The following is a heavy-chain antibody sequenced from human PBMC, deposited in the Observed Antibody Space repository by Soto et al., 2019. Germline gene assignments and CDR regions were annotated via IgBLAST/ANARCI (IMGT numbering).Heavy chain of an antibody. CDR3: ARLAPVGCQLVSGLGV. V-gene: IGHV4-39*01. D-gene: IGHD1-1*01. CDR1: DGSISSSSHY. J-gene: IGHJ6*02. Sequence: PLSVERSVADGSISSSSHYRGRNSQPPGKGLEWIGSIYYSGSTYYNPSLKSRVTISVDTSKNQFSLKLSSVTAADTALYYCARLAPVGCQLVSGLGVWGQRTTVTVPS. CDR2: IYYSGST.